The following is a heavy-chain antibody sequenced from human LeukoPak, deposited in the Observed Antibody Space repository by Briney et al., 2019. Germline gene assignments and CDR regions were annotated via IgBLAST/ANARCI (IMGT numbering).Heavy chain of an antibody. D-gene: IGHD6-13*01. CDR3: ATSTIAALFGY. Sequence: PGRSLRLSCAASGFTFDDYAMHWVRQAPGKGLEWVSGISWNSGSIGYADSEKGRFTISRDNAKNSLYLQMNSLRAEDTALYYCATSTIAALFGYWGQGTLVTVSS. CDR1: GFTFDDYA. V-gene: IGHV3-9*01. CDR2: ISWNSGSI. J-gene: IGHJ4*02.